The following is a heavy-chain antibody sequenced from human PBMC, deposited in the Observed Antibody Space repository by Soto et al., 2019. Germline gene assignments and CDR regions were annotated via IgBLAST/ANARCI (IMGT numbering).Heavy chain of an antibody. V-gene: IGHV1-69*01. CDR2: IIPIFGTA. D-gene: IGHD6-19*01. J-gene: IGHJ4*02. CDR3: ARVRIAVAGRGYFDY. CDR1: GGTFSSYA. Sequence: QVQLVQSGAEVKKPGSSVKVSCKASGGTFSSYAISWVRQAPGQGLEWMGGIIPIFGTANYAQKFQGRVTITADESTSTAYMELRSLRSDDTAVYYCARVRIAVAGRGYFDYWGQGTLVTVSS.